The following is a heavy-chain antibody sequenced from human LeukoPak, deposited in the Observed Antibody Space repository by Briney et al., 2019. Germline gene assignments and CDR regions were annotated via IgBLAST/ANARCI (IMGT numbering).Heavy chain of an antibody. J-gene: IGHJ5*01. CDR1: GFTFTNFA. V-gene: IGHV3-33*06. CDR2: IWSDGSRK. D-gene: IGHD5-24*01. Sequence: GGSLRLSCAASGFTFTNFAMHWVRQAPGKGLVWVAVIWSDGSRKEYIDSVKDRFTVSRDNSKNTLYLQMNSLRAEDTALYFCAKDLGVLRSVERHPDNWFDSWGREPWSPSPQ. CDR3: AKDLGVLRSVERHPDNWFDS.